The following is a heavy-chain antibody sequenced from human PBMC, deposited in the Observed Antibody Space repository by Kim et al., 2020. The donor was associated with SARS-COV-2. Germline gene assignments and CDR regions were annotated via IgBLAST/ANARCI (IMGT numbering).Heavy chain of an antibody. CDR2: INPNSGGT. V-gene: IGHV1-2*02. CDR1: GYTFTDYY. J-gene: IGHJ6*01. D-gene: IGHD2-15*01. CDR3: ARSRIVGGGRRPGYNNYGM. Sequence: ASVKVSCKASGYTFTDYYMHWVRQAPGQGLEWMGWINPNSGGTKYAQKFQGRVTMTRDTSISAAYMELSRLTSDDTAVYYCARSRIVGGGRRPGYNNYGM.